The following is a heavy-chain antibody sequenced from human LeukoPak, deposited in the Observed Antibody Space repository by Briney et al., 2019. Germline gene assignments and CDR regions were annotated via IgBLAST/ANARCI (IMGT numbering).Heavy chain of an antibody. CDR1: GYSISSGYY. Sequence: SETLSLTCIVSGYSISSGYYWGWIRQPPGKGVEGIGIIHHSGSTHYNPSLKSRVTISQDTSNNQFSLKLTSVTAADTAVHFCARARMDGSGSFPYYFYYWGQGALVTVSS. V-gene: IGHV4-38-2*02. CDR2: IHHSGST. J-gene: IGHJ4*02. CDR3: ARARMDGSGSFPYYFYY. D-gene: IGHD3-10*01.